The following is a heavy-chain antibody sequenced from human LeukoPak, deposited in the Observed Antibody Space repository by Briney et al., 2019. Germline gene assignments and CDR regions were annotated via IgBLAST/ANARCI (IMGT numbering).Heavy chain of an antibody. CDR2: ISAGGGNT. CDR1: GFTFSTYG. D-gene: IGHD1-14*01. Sequence: GGSLRLSCAASGFTFSTYGMNWVRQAPGKGLEWVSAISAGGGNTYYADSVKGRFTISRDNSKNTLFLEMNSQRAEDTAVYYCAKEYSVRNQFDYWGQGTLVAVSS. J-gene: IGHJ4*02. V-gene: IGHV3-23*01. CDR3: AKEYSVRNQFDY.